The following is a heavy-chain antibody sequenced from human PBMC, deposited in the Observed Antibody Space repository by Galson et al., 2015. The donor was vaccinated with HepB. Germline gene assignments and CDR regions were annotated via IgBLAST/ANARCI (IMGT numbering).Heavy chain of an antibody. CDR2: IYPGDSDT. D-gene: IGHD6-19*01. J-gene: IGHJ2*01. V-gene: IGHV5-51*01. CDR3: ARQTAAESYSSGWYGYFDL. CDR1: GYSFTSYW. Sequence: QSGAEVKKPGESLKISCKGSGYSFTSYWIGWVRQMPGKGLEWMGIIYPGDSDTRYSPSFQGQVTISADKSISTAYLQWSSLKASDTAMYYCARQTAAESYSSGWYGYFDLWGRGTLVTVSS.